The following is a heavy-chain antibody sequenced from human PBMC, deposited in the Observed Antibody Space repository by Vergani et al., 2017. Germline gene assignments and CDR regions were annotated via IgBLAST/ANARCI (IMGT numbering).Heavy chain of an antibody. V-gene: IGHV4-34*01. CDR1: GGSFSGYY. J-gene: IGHJ3*02. CDR2: INHSGST. Sequence: QVQLQQWGAGLLKPSETLSLTCAVYGGSFSGYYWSWIRQPPGKGLEWIGEINHSGSTNYNPSLKSRVTISVDTSKNQFSLKLSSLTAADTAVYYCARFSSYDAFDIWGQGTMVTVSS. D-gene: IGHD3-3*01. CDR3: ARFSSYDAFDI.